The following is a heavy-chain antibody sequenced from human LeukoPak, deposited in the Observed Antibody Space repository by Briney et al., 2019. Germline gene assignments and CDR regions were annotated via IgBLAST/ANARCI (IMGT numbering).Heavy chain of an antibody. D-gene: IGHD3-22*01. CDR1: GFSVSTYA. CDR3: AREPYDSSADPFDY. CDR2: ISGSGERA. J-gene: IGHJ4*02. Sequence: GGSLRLSCAASGFSVSTYAMAWVRQAPGQGLEWVSSISGSGERAYYAKSVKGRFTISRDNSRHIVSLQLNSLRADDRAMYFCAREPYDSSADPFDYWGQGTLVTVSS. V-gene: IGHV3-23*01.